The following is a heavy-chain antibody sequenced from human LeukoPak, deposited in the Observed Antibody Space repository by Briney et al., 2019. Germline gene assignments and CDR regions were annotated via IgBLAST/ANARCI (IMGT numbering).Heavy chain of an antibody. Sequence: SETLSLTCTVSGGSISSYYWSWIRQPPGKGLEWIGYIYYSGSTNYNPSLKSRVTISVDTSKNQFSLKLSSVTAADTAVYYCARGPSLLLWFGEDDYWGQGTLVTVSS. J-gene: IGHJ4*02. CDR3: ARGPSLLLWFGEDDY. V-gene: IGHV4-59*01. D-gene: IGHD3-10*01. CDR2: IYYSGST. CDR1: GGSISSYY.